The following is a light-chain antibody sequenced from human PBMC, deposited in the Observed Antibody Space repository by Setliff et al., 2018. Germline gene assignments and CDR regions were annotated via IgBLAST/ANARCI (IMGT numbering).Light chain of an antibody. CDR1: SSDVGGYNY. Sequence: QSALAQPSSASGSPGQSVTISCTGTSSDVGGYNYVSWYQQHPGKAPKLMIYDVSKRPSGVPDRFSGSKSGNTASLTISGLQAEDEADYYCCSYAGSYSYVFGTGTKV. J-gene: IGLJ1*01. CDR2: DVS. V-gene: IGLV2-11*01. CDR3: CSYAGSYSYV.